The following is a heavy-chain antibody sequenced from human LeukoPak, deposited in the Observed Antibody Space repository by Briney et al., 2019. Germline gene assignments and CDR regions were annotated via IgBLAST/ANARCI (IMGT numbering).Heavy chain of an antibody. CDR1: GFTFSSYA. Sequence: GGSLRLSCAASGFTFSSYAMHWVRQAPGKGLEYVSAISSNGGTTYYANSVKGRFTISRDNPKNTLYLQMGSLRTEDTAVYYCARGRPAGYCSGGSCYVDYWGQGTLVTVSS. CDR3: ARGRPAGYCSGGSCYVDY. CDR2: ISSNGGTT. D-gene: IGHD2-15*01. V-gene: IGHV3-64*01. J-gene: IGHJ4*02.